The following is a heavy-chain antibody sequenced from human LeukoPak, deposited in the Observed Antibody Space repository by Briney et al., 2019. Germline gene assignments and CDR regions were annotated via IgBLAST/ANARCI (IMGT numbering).Heavy chain of an antibody. V-gene: IGHV4-34*01. CDR1: GGSFSGYY. D-gene: IGHD3-10*01. J-gene: IGHJ6*02. CDR3: ARVPMVRGGAFSLRPYYYYYGMDV. CDR2: INHSGST. Sequence: SETLSLTCAVYGGSFSGYYWSWIRQPPGKGLEWIGEINHSGSTNYNPSLKSRVTISVDTSKNQFSLKLSSVTAADTAVYYCARVPMVRGGAFSLRPYYYYYGMDVWGQGTTVTVSS.